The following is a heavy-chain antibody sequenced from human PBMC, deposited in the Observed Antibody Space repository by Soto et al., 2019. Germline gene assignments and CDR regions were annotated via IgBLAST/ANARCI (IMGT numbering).Heavy chain of an antibody. CDR3: AREDNCSGGTCYSEYFHR. CDR1: GYLFTAYS. CDR2: VNPSGGST. J-gene: IGHJ1*01. V-gene: IGHV1-46*01. D-gene: IGHD2-15*01. Sequence: ASVKVSCKASGYLFTAYSMHWVRLAPGQVLEWMGVVNPSGGSTKYAQNFQGRVTMTRDTSTTTIYMELSSLRSDDTAIYYCAREDNCSGGTCYSEYFHRWGQGTLVTV.